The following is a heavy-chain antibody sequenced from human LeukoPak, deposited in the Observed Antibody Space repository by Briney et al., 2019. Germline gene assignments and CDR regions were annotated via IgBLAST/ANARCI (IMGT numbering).Heavy chain of an antibody. CDR1: GGSISSSNW. CDR3: ARDPYYDYVWGSYRHYGMDV. J-gene: IGHJ6*02. Sequence: SETLSLTCAVSGGSISSSNWWSWVRQPPGKGLEWIGSIYHSGSTYYNPSLKSRVTISVDTSKNQFSLKLSSVTAADTAVYYCARDPYYDYVWGSYRHYGMDVWGQGTTVTVSS. V-gene: IGHV4-4*02. CDR2: IYHSGST. D-gene: IGHD3-16*02.